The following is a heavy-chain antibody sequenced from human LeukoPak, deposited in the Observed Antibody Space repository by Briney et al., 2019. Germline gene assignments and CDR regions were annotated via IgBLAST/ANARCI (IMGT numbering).Heavy chain of an antibody. V-gene: IGHV1-58*01. CDR3: AADPQLGATSGFGF. CDR2: VVVGSGNT. D-gene: IGHD1-26*01. CDR1: GFAFVNSL. J-gene: IGHJ4*02. Sequence: SVTVSCMASGFAFVNSLVHWVRQTRGQGLEWIGWVVVGSGNTNYAQKFQERVTITRDRSTSTAYMELNSLTSEDTAIYYCAADPQLGATSGFGFWGQGSLVTVSS.